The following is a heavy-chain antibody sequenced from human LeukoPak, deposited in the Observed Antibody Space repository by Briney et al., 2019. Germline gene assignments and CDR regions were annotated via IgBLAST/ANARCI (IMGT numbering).Heavy chain of an antibody. CDR3: ARGLYITSSWYFDS. V-gene: IGHV3-30*03. CDR2: ISYDGSKK. J-gene: IGHJ4*02. D-gene: IGHD6-6*01. Sequence: PGRSLRLSCAASGFTFSSYGIHWVRQAPGKGLEWVTFISYDGSKKYYADSVKGRFIISRDNSKNTLYLQMSSLRAEDAAVYYCARGLYITSSWYFDSWGQGTLVTVSS. CDR1: GFTFSSYG.